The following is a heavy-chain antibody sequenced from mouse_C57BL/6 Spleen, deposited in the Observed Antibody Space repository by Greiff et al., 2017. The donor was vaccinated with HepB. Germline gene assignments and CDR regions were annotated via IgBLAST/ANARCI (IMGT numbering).Heavy chain of an antibody. Sequence: VQLKESGPELVKPGASVKISCKASGYSFTDYNMNWVKQSNGKSLEWIGVINPNYGTTSYNQKFKGKATLTVDQSSSTAYMQLNSLTSEDSAVYYCASYYYGSSYVGDYAMDYWGQGTSVTVSS. V-gene: IGHV1-39*01. CDR2: INPNYGTT. CDR1: GYSFTDYN. CDR3: ASYYYGSSYVGDYAMDY. D-gene: IGHD1-1*01. J-gene: IGHJ4*01.